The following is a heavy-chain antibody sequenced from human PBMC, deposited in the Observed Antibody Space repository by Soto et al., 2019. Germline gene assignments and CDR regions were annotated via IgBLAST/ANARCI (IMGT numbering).Heavy chain of an antibody. Sequence: GGSLRLSCAASGFTFDDYAMHWVRQAPGKGLEWVSGISWNSGSIGYADSVKGRFTISRDNAKNSLYLQMNSLRAEDTALYYCAKDRVYCSSTSCYDGGRASFDDWGQGTLVTVSS. CDR2: ISWNSGSI. CDR3: AKDRVYCSSTSCYDGGRASFDD. D-gene: IGHD2-2*01. CDR1: GFTFDDYA. V-gene: IGHV3-9*01. J-gene: IGHJ4*02.